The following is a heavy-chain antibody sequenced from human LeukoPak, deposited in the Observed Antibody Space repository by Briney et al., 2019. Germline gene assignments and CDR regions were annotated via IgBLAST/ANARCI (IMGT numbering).Heavy chain of an antibody. V-gene: IGHV3-23*01. D-gene: IGHD5-12*01. CDR2: ISGSGGST. Sequence: PGGSLRLSCAASGFTFSSYAMSWVRQAPGKGLEWVSAISGSGGSTYYAASVKGRFTISRDNSKNTLYLQMNSLRAEDTAVYYCAKRGGYDLHYYYYMDVWGKGTTVTVSS. J-gene: IGHJ6*03. CDR3: AKRGGYDLHYYYYMDV. CDR1: GFTFSSYA.